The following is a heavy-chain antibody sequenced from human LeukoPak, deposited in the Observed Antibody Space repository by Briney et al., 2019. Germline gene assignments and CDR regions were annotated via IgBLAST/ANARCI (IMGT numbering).Heavy chain of an antibody. V-gene: IGHV1-69*04. CDR3: ASPRYYDSSGYLGPGGDY. CDR1: GGTFSSCA. J-gene: IGHJ4*02. CDR2: IIPILGIA. Sequence: SVKVSCKASGGTFSSCAISWVRQAPGQGLEWMGRIIPILGIANYAQKFQGRVTITADKSTSTAYMELSSLRSEDTAVYYCASPRYYDSSGYLGPGGDYWGQGALVTVSS. D-gene: IGHD3-22*01.